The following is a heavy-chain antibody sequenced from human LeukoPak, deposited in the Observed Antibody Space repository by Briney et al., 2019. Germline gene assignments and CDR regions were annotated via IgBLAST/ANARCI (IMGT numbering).Heavy chain of an antibody. CDR2: IYYSGST. CDR1: GGSISSYY. D-gene: IGHD1-1*01. Sequence: PSETLSLTCTVSGGSISSYYWSWIRQPPGKGLEWIGYIYYSGSTNYNPSLKSRVTISVDTSKTQFSLKLSSVTAADTAVYYCARAHKLNAFDIWGQGTMVTVSS. CDR3: ARAHKLNAFDI. V-gene: IGHV4-59*01. J-gene: IGHJ3*02.